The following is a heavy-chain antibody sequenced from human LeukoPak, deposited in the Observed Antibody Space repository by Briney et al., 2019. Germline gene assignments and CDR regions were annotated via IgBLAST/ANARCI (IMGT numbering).Heavy chain of an antibody. CDR3: ARGGITSLLNWFDP. CDR1: GGSISSYY. J-gene: IGHJ5*02. CDR2: MFYYGST. Sequence: SETLSLTCTVSGGSISSYYWSWIRQPPGKGLEWIGSMFYYGSTYYNASLKSRVTIPLDTSKKQFSLKLRSVTAADTAVYYCARGGITSLLNWFDPWGQGILVTVSS. D-gene: IGHD3-16*01. V-gene: IGHV4-59*12.